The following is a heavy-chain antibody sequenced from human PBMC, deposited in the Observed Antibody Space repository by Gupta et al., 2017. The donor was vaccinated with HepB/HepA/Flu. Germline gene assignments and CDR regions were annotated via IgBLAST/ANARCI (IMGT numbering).Heavy chain of an antibody. V-gene: IGHV3-30*18. CDR2: ISFDGNNK. CDR1: GFSFTHYD. Sequence: QVQLVESEGGVVQPGRSLRLSCAASGFSFTHYDMHWVRQPPGKGLEWVAVISFDGNNKHYADSVKGRFTISRDNSKNRLYLQMNSLRAEDTALYFCAKREYSNSDWGQGTLVTVSS. CDR3: AKREYSNSD. J-gene: IGHJ4*02. D-gene: IGHD2/OR15-2a*01.